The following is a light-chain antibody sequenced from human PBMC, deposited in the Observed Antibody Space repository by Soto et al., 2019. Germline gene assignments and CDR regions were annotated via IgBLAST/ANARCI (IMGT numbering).Light chain of an antibody. V-gene: IGKV3-15*01. J-gene: IGKJ1*01. Sequence: EIVITQSPATLSVSPGERATLSCRASQSVSSNLAWYQQKPGQAPRLLIYGASTRATGIPARFSGSGSGTEFTLTISSLXSEDFAVYYCQQYNNWPRQSFGQGTKVDIK. CDR2: GAS. CDR3: QQYNNWPRQS. CDR1: QSVSSN.